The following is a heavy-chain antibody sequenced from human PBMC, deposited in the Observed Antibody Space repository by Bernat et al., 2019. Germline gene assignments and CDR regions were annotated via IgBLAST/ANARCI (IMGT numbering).Heavy chain of an antibody. V-gene: IGHV3-21*01. Sequence: EVQLVESGGGLVKPGGSLRLSCAASGFTFSSYSINWVRQAPGKGLEWVSSISSSSSYIYYADSVKGRFTISRDNAKNSLYLQMNSLRAEDTAVYYCARDLFWSGYYIAPGNGMDVWGQGTTVTVSS. J-gene: IGHJ6*02. CDR1: GFTFSSYS. CDR3: ARDLFWSGYYIAPGNGMDV. CDR2: ISSSSSYI. D-gene: IGHD3-3*01.